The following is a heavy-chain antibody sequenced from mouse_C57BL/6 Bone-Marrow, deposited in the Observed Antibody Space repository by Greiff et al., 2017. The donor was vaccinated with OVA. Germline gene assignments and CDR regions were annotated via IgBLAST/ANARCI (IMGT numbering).Heavy chain of an antibody. Sequence: EVQLQQSGPVLVKPGASVKMSCKASGYTFTDYYMNWVKQSHGKSLEWIGVINPYNGGTSYNQKFKGKATLTVDKSSSTAYMELNSLTSEDSAVYYCARGANWDPDYWGQGTTLTVSS. D-gene: IGHD4-1*01. CDR3: ARGANWDPDY. V-gene: IGHV1-19*01. J-gene: IGHJ2*01. CDR2: INPYNGGT. CDR1: GYTFTDYY.